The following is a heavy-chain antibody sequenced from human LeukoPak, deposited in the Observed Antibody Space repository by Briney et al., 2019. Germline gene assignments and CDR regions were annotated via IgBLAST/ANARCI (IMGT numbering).Heavy chain of an antibody. V-gene: IGHV1-2*02. Sequence: ASVKVSCKASGYXFAAYYMHWVRQAPGQGLEWMGWINPNSGGTNYAQQFQGRVTMTRDTSSGTAYMELSRLRSDDTAVYYCARVFYYDSSGDYYLGAFDIWGQGTMVTVSP. D-gene: IGHD3-22*01. CDR1: GYXFAAYY. CDR2: INPNSGGT. J-gene: IGHJ3*02. CDR3: ARVFYYDSSGDYYLGAFDI.